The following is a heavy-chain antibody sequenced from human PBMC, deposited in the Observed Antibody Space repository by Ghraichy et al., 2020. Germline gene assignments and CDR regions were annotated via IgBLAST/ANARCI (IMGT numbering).Heavy chain of an antibody. CDR3: ARMMVPAAIHPYYYYYGMDV. V-gene: IGHV2-70*01. J-gene: IGHJ6*02. D-gene: IGHD2-2*02. CDR2: IDWDDDK. Sequence: SGPTLVKPTQTLTLTCTFSGFSLSTSGMCVSWIRQPPGKALEWLALIDWDDDKYYSTSLKTRLTISKDTSKNQVVLTMTNMDPVDTATYYCARMMVPAAIHPYYYYYGMDVWGQGTTVTVSS. CDR1: GFSLSTSGMC.